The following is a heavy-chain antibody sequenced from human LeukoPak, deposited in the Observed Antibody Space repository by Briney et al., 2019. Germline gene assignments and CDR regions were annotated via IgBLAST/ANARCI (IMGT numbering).Heavy chain of an antibody. CDR3: AKDGSSGRRWFDP. CDR1: GFTFSTYS. V-gene: IGHV3-23*01. CDR2: ISGSGGRT. J-gene: IGHJ5*02. Sequence: GGSLRLSCAASGFTFSTYSMNWVRQAPGKGLEWVSAISGSGGRTYYADSVKGRFTISRDNSKNTLYLQMNSLRAEDTAVYHCAKDGSSGRRWFDPWGQGTLVTVSS. D-gene: IGHD6-19*01.